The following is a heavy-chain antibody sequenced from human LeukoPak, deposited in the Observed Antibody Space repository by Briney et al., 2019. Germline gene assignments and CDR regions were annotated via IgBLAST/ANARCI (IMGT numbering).Heavy chain of an antibody. CDR2: ISYDGSNK. Sequence: GGSLRLSCAASGFTFSNYAMHWVRQAPGKGLEWVAVISYDGSNKYYADSVKGRFTISRDNSKNTLYLQMNSLRAEDTAVYYCARDFTTTHRIVVVVAATGLDYWGQGTLVTVSS. V-gene: IGHV3-30-3*01. CDR1: GFTFSNYA. J-gene: IGHJ4*02. D-gene: IGHD2-15*01. CDR3: ARDFTTTHRIVVVVAATGLDY.